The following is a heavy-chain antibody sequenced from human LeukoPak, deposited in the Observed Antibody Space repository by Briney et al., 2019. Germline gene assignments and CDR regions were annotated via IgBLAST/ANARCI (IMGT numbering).Heavy chain of an antibody. CDR3: ARRYCSGGSCYFFDY. V-gene: IGHV4-4*02. CDR1: GGSISSSNW. J-gene: IGHJ4*02. CDR2: IYHSGST. Sequence: PSGTLSLTCAVSGGSISSSNWWSWVRQPPGKGLEWIGEIYHSGSTNYNPSLKSRVTISVDKSKNQFSLKLSSVTAADTAVYYCARRYCSGGSCYFFDYWGQGTLVTVSS. D-gene: IGHD2-15*01.